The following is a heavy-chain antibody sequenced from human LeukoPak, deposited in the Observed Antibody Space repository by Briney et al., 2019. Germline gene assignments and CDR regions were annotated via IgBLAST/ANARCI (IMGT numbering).Heavy chain of an antibody. J-gene: IGHJ4*02. CDR2: ISTSSSYI. V-gene: IGHV3-21*01. CDR3: ARYSDTGYSSSWYSTPFDY. Sequence: GGSLRLSCAASGFTFRSYSMKWVRQAPGKGLEWVSSISTSSSYIHYADSVKGRFTISRDNAKNLLYLQMNSLRAEDTAVYYCARYSDTGYSSSWYSTPFDYWGQGTLVTVSS. D-gene: IGHD6-13*01. CDR1: GFTFRSYS.